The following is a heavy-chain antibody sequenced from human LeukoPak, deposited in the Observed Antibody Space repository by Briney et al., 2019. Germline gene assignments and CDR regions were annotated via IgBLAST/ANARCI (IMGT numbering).Heavy chain of an antibody. Sequence: SGTLSLTCTVAGGSIFTTSYYWDWIRQSPGKGLEWSESIYYSGSAYHSPSLKSRLTVSVDTSKNQFSLRLTSVTAADTAVYYCARRVAVAGRNHFDDWGQGTLVTVSS. J-gene: IGHJ4*02. D-gene: IGHD6-19*01. CDR3: ARRVAVAGRNHFDD. CDR2: IYYSGSA. V-gene: IGHV4-39*01. CDR1: GGSIFTTSYY.